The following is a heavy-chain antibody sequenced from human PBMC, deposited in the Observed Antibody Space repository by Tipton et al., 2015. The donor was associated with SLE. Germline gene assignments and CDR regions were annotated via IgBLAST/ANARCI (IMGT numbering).Heavy chain of an antibody. D-gene: IGHD3-22*01. CDR1: GGSINSFY. V-gene: IGHV4-59*01. J-gene: IGHJ3*02. CDR3: AREDYDWTPNGFDI. Sequence: TLSLTCNVSGGSINSFYWNWIRQPPGKGLEWIANMFYGGSSNYNPSLRSRVTMSADPSKNQFSLKMTAVTAADTAVYYCAREDYDWTPNGFDIWGQGIMVTVSS. CDR2: MFYGGSS.